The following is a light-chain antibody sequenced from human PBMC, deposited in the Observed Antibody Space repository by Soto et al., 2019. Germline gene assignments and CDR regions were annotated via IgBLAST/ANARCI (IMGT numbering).Light chain of an antibody. CDR1: QSVGSS. CDR2: DAS. CDR3: QQRSYLFT. V-gene: IGKV3-11*01. Sequence: EIVLTQSPATLSLSPGERATLSCRVSQSVGSSLAWYQQKPGQAPRLLIYDASNRATGIPARFSGSGSGTDFTLTINSLEPEDVAVYYCQQRSYLFTFGGGTNEDIK. J-gene: IGKJ4*01.